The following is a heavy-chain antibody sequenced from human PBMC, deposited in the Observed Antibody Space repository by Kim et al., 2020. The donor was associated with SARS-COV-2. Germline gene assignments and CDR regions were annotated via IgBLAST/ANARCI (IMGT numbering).Heavy chain of an antibody. CDR3: ARDLMISGSYGSTFDY. V-gene: IGHV3-11*05. Sequence: VKGRYTISRDNAKNSLYLQKNSLRAEDTAVYYCARDLMISGSYGSTFDYWGQGTLVTVSS. J-gene: IGHJ4*02. D-gene: IGHD1-26*01.